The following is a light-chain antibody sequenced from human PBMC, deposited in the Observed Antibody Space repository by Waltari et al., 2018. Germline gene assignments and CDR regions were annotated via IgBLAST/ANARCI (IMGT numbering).Light chain of an antibody. CDR2: DAS. Sequence: VLTQSPATLSLSPGERATLSCRASQSVDDYMAWYQQKPDQSPRLLIYDASNRATGIPIRFSGSGFGTDFTLTISSLEPDDFAHYYCQQRRNWPPTFGQGTKVEIK. CDR3: QQRRNWPPT. V-gene: IGKV3-11*01. J-gene: IGKJ1*01. CDR1: QSVDDY.